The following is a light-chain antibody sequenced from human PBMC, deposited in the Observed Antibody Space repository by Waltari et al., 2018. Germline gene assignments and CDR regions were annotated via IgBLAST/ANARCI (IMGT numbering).Light chain of an antibody. CDR2: AAS. Sequence: IQLTQSPSSLSASLGDRVTITCRASQGISSYLAWYQQKPGKAPKLLIYAASTLQSGVPSRFSGSGSGTDFTLTISSLQPEDFATYYCQQLNSYPRTFGQGTRLEIK. V-gene: IGKV1-9*01. J-gene: IGKJ5*01. CDR3: QQLNSYPRT. CDR1: QGISSY.